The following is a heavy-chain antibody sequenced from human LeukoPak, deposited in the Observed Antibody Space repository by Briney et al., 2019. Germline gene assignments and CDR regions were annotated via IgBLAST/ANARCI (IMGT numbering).Heavy chain of an antibody. J-gene: IGHJ4*02. V-gene: IGHV3-48*02. D-gene: IGHD6-19*01. CDR3: AGDSGSGWTVDF. Sequence: GGSLRLSCAASGFTFSSYSMNWVRQAPGKGLEWVSYIGRSGYTIFYADSVKGRLTISRDNAKNSLYLQMNSLRDEDTAVYYCAGDSGSGWTVDFWGQGTLVTVSS. CDR1: GFTFSSYS. CDR2: IGRSGYTI.